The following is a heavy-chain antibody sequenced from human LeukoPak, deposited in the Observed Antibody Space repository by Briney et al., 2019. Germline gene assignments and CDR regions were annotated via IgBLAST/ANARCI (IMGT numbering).Heavy chain of an antibody. D-gene: IGHD5-18*01. Sequence: SETLSLTCTVSGGSISSSSYYWGWIRQPPGKGLEWIGSIYYSGSTYYNPSLKSRVTISVDTSKNQFSLKLSSVTAADTAVYYCARRSVAVDTAMVTDWGQGTLVTVSS. J-gene: IGHJ4*02. CDR3: ARRSVAVDTAMVTD. V-gene: IGHV4-39*01. CDR1: GGSISSSSYY. CDR2: IYYSGST.